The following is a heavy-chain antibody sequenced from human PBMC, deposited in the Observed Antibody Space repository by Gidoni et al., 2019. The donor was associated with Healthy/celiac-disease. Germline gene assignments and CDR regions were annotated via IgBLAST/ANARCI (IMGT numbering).Heavy chain of an antibody. V-gene: IGHV3-9*01. CDR2: ISWNSGSI. CDR3: ANLAMKWFGIAPGAFDI. D-gene: IGHD3-10*01. CDR1: GFTFADSA. Sequence: EVQLVESGGGLVQPGRSLRLSCAASGFTFADSAMHWVRQAPGKGLGWVSGISWNSGSIGYADSVKGRFTISRDNAKNSLYLQMNSLRAEDTALYYCANLAMKWFGIAPGAFDIWGQGTMVTVSS. J-gene: IGHJ3*02.